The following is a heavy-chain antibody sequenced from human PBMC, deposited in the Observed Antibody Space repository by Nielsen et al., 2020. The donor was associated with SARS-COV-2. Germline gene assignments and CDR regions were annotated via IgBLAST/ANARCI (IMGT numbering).Heavy chain of an antibody. CDR3: ARELSIDRYYDFWSGYSLGGYYGMDV. CDR2: INPNSGGT. D-gene: IGHD3-3*01. Sequence: ASVKVSCKASGYTFTGYYMHWVRQAPGQGLEWMGRINPNSGGTNYAQKFQGRVTMTRDTSISTAYMELSRLRSDDTAVYYCARELSIDRYYDFWSGYSLGGYYGMDVWGQGTTVTVSS. CDR1: GYTFTGYY. V-gene: IGHV1-2*06. J-gene: IGHJ6*02.